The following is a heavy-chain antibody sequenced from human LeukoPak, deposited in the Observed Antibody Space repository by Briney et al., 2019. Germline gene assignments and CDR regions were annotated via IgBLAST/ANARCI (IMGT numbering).Heavy chain of an antibody. J-gene: IGHJ4*02. CDR3: TTDPQQWLEIDY. CDR2: IKSKTDGGTT. Sequence: GSLRLSCAASGFTFSNAWMSWVRQAPGKGLEWVGRIKSKTDGGTTDYAAPVKGRFTISRDDSKNTLYLQMNSLKTEDTAVYYCTTDPQQWLEIDYWGQGTLVTVSS. V-gene: IGHV3-15*01. CDR1: GFTFSNAW. D-gene: IGHD6-19*01.